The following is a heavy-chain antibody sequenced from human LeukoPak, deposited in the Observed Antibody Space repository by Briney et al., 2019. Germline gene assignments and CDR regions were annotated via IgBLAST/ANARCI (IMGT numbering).Heavy chain of an antibody. J-gene: IGHJ6*03. CDR2: INHSGST. Sequence: PSETRSLTCAVYGGSFSGYYWSWIRQPPGKGLEWIGEINHSGSTNYNPSLKSRVTISVDTSKNQFSLKLSSVTAADTAVYYCARGNYDFWSGHYYYYYMDVWGKGSTVTVSS. V-gene: IGHV4-34*01. D-gene: IGHD3-3*01. CDR3: ARGNYDFWSGHYYYYYMDV. CDR1: GGSFSGYY.